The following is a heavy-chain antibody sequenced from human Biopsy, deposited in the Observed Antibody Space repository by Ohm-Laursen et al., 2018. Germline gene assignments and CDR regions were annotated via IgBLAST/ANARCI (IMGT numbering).Heavy chain of an antibody. D-gene: IGHD2-15*01. J-gene: IGHJ4*02. CDR3: GNEVHGRDY. CDR2: INQAGTT. Sequence: SHSVSFTCPVFGNIFSVYHRICIREPPGRGLEWMGQINQAGTTNSNPSLKSRVSISANESKYECLLRLTSVTAADTAVYLCGNEVHGRDYWGLGAQVTVSS. V-gene: IGHV4-34*08. CDR1: GNIFSVYH.